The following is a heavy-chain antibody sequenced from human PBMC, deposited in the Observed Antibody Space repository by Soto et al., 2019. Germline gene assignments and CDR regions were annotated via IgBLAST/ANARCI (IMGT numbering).Heavy chain of an antibody. CDR3: ARGGFGELSLDY. V-gene: IGHV4-31*03. Sequence: QVQLQESGPGLVKPSQTLSLTCTVSGGSISSGVYYWSWIRQPPGKGLEWIGYIYYSGSTYYNPSLKSRVTISVDASKNRFSLKLSSVTAADTAVYYCARGGFGELSLDYWGQGTLVTVSS. CDR2: IYYSGST. CDR1: GGSISSGVYY. D-gene: IGHD3-10*01. J-gene: IGHJ4*02.